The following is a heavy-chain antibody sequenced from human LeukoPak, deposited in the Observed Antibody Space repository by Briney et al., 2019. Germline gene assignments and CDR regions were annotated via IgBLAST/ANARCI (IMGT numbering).Heavy chain of an antibody. D-gene: IGHD3-10*01. CDR1: GYTFTSYA. Sequence: ASVKVSCKASGYTFTSYAMNWVRQAPGQGLEWMGWINTNTGNPTYAQGFTGRFVFSLDTSVSTAYLQISSLKAEDTAVYYCAREWVYYGSGSYYNNWFDPWGQGTLVTVSS. CDR2: INTNTGNP. J-gene: IGHJ5*02. CDR3: AREWVYYGSGSYYNNWFDP. V-gene: IGHV7-4-1*02.